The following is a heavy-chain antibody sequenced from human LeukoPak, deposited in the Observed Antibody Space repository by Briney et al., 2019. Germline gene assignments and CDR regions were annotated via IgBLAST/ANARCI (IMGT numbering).Heavy chain of an antibody. J-gene: IGHJ4*02. CDR1: GYTFTSYD. Sequence: ASVKVSCKASGYTFTSYDINWVRQATGQGLEWMGWMNPNSGNTGYAQKFQGRVTMTRDTSTSTVYMELSSLRSEGTAVYYCASGQWLPKASFDYWGQGTLVTVSS. CDR2: MNPNSGNT. D-gene: IGHD5-12*01. CDR3: ASGQWLPKASFDY. V-gene: IGHV1-8*01.